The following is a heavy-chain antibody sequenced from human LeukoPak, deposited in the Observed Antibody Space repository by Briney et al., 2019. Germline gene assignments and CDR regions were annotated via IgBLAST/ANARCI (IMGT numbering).Heavy chain of an antibody. CDR3: AKKGATTGDFDY. J-gene: IGHJ4*02. CDR1: GFTFSNFL. V-gene: IGHV3-23*01. Sequence: GGSLRLSCAASGFTFSNFLMTWVRQAPGKGPEWVSSISGSGGDTYYADSVKGRFTISRDNSKNTLYLQMNSLRAEDTAVYYCAKKGATTGDFDYWGQGTLVTVSS. CDR2: ISGSGGDT. D-gene: IGHD1-26*01.